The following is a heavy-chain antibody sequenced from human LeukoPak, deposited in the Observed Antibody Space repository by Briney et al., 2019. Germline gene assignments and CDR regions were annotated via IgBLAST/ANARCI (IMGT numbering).Heavy chain of an antibody. Sequence: GGSLRLSCAASGFTFNNYWMTWFRQAPGKGLEWVANIKQDGTEIFYVDSVRGRFIISRDNARNSLYLQMNSLRAEDTAVYYCARVNGIAAAGDPFDYWGQGTLVTVSS. V-gene: IGHV3-7*01. CDR1: GFTFNNYW. J-gene: IGHJ4*02. D-gene: IGHD6-13*01. CDR3: ARVNGIAAAGDPFDY. CDR2: IKQDGTEI.